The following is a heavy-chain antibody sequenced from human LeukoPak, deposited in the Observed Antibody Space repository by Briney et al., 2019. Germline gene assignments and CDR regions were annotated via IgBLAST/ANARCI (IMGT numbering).Heavy chain of an antibody. Sequence: GGSLRLSCAASGFSFSNLWMHWVGHAPGMGLVWVSQINPDGTAALYADSVKGRFTISRDNAKNTLYLQMNTLRADDTAVYYCAKGSNFAFDNWGQGILVTVSS. J-gene: IGHJ4*02. V-gene: IGHV3-74*01. CDR3: AKGSNFAFDN. CDR1: GFSFSNLW. D-gene: IGHD1-1*01. CDR2: INPDGTAA.